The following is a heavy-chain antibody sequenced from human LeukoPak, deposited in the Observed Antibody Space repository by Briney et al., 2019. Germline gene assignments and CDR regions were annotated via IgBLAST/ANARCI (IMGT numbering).Heavy chain of an antibody. CDR2: IDKSGGNT. Sequence: GGSLRLSCAASGFTFNSHAMSWVRQAPGKGLEWVSTIDKSGGNTYYADSVKGRFTVSRDNSKNTLYLQMNSLRAEDTAVYYCARDLGVSGNYWGQGTLVTVSS. V-gene: IGHV3-23*01. J-gene: IGHJ4*02. CDR1: GFTFNSHA. CDR3: ARDLGVSGNY. D-gene: IGHD3-10*01.